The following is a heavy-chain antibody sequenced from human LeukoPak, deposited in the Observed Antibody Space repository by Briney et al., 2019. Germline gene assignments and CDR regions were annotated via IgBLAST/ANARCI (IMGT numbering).Heavy chain of an antibody. CDR2: MNPNSGNT. Sequence: GASVKVSCRASGYTFTGYDINWVRQATGQGLEWMGWMNPNSGNTGYAQKFQGRVTMTRDTSISTAYMELSSLRSEDTAVYYCARTEWELPPFDYWGQGTLVTISS. D-gene: IGHD1-26*01. V-gene: IGHV1-8*01. CDR1: GYTFTGYD. J-gene: IGHJ4*02. CDR3: ARTEWELPPFDY.